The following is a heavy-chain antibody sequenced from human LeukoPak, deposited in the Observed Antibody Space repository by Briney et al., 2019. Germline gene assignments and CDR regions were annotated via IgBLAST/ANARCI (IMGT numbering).Heavy chain of an antibody. CDR1: GFTFSSYS. CDR2: IRTDGHDT. CDR3: ARDLVAGSGSLDY. J-gene: IGHJ4*02. V-gene: IGHV3-74*01. Sequence: NPGGSLRLSCAASGFTFSSYSMNWVRQAPGKGLVWVSRIRTDGHDTSYADSVKGRFTISRDNAKNTLYLQINSLRDEDTAVYYCARDLVAGSGSLDYWGQGTLVTVSS. D-gene: IGHD3-10*01.